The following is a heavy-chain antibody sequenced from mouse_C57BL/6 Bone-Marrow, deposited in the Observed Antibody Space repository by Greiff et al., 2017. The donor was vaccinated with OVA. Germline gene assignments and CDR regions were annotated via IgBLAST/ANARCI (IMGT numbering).Heavy chain of an antibody. CDR3: AREALITTVVARSHWYFDV. CDR2: IYPSDGST. Sequence: QVQLQQSGPELVKPGASVKLSCKASGYTFTSYDINWVKQRPGQGLEWIGWIYPSDGSTKYNEKFKGKATLTVDTSSSTAYMERHSRTSEDSAVYFCAREALITTVVARSHWYFDVWGTGTTVTVSS. J-gene: IGHJ1*03. D-gene: IGHD1-1*01. CDR1: GYTFTSYD. V-gene: IGHV1-85*01.